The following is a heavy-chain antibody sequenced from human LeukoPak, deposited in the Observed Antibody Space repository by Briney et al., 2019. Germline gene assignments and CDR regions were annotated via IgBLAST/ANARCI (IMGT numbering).Heavy chain of an antibody. CDR3: ARDDGLDVFDV. V-gene: IGHV3-11*05. Sequence: GGSLRLSCAASGFTFSDYYMSWVRQAPGKGVEWVSSISSSSSDTKYADSVKGRFTISRDNAKKSLYLQMNSLRAEDTAVYYCARDDGLDVFDVWGQGTAVTVSS. J-gene: IGHJ3*01. D-gene: IGHD2-8*01. CDR2: ISSSSSDT. CDR1: GFTFSDYY.